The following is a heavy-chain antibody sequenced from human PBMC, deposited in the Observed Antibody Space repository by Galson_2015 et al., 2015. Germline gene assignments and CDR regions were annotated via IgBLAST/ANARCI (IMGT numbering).Heavy chain of an antibody. J-gene: IGHJ6*02. V-gene: IGHV5-51*01. D-gene: IGHD2-21*01. CDR1: GYSFTSYW. CDR2: IYPGDSDT. Sequence: QSGAEVTKPGESLKISCTGSGYSFTSYWIGWVRQMPGKGLEWMGIIYPGDSDTRYSPSFQGQVNISADKSISTAYLQWSSLKASDTAMYYCARLGCPYCGGLYGMDVWGQGTTVTVSS. CDR3: ARLGCPYCGGLYGMDV.